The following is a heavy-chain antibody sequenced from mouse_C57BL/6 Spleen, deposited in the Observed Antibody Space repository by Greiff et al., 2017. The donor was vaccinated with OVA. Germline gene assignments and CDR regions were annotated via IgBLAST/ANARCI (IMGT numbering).Heavy chain of an antibody. CDR1: GYTFTSYW. CDR3: ARGYDYDGFDY. CDR2: IDPSDSYT. D-gene: IGHD2-4*01. J-gene: IGHJ2*01. Sequence: VQLQQPGAELVRPGTSVKLSCKASGYTFTSYWMHWVKQRPGQGLEWIGVIDPSDSYTNYNQKFKGKATLTVDTSSSTAYMQLSSLTSEDSAVYYCARGYDYDGFDYWGQGTTLTVSS. V-gene: IGHV1-59*01.